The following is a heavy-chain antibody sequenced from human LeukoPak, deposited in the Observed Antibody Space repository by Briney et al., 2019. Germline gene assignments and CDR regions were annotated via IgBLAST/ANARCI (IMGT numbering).Heavy chain of an antibody. V-gene: IGHV1-18*01. J-gene: IGHJ4*02. CDR3: ARVYGGSSAGRSFDY. CDR2: ISAYNGNT. D-gene: IGHD1-26*01. CDR1: GYTFTSYG. Sequence: ASVKVSCKASGYTFTSYGISWVRQAPGQGLEWMGWISAYNGNTNYAQKLQGRATMTTDTSTNTAYMDLGSLTSDDTAVYYCARVYGGSSAGRSFDYWGQGTLVTVSS.